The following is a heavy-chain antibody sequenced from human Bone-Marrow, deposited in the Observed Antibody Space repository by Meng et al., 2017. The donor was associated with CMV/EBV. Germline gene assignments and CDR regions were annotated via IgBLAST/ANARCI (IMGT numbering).Heavy chain of an antibody. CDR3: ARQKVPGYCSSTSCHGYYYYGMDV. CDR1: GFTFSSYG. D-gene: IGHD2-2*01. CDR2: IWYDGSNK. V-gene: IGHV3-33*01. J-gene: IGHJ6*02. Sequence: GGSLRLSCAASGFTFSSYGMHWVRQAPGKGLEWVAVIWYDGSNKYYADSVKGRFTISRDNSKNSLYLQMNSLRAEDTAVYYCARQKVPGYCSSTSCHGYYYYGMDVWGQGTTVTVSS.